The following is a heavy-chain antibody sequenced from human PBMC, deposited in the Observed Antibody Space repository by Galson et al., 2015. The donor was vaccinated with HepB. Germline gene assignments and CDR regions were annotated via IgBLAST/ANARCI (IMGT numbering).Heavy chain of an antibody. J-gene: IGHJ4*02. V-gene: IGHV3-30-3*01. CDR3: ARDDGYYDSSGYFIY. Sequence: SLRLSCAASGFTFSSYAMHWVRQAPGKGLEWVAVISYDGSNKYYADSVKGRFTISRDNSKNTLYLQMNSLRAEDTAVYYCARDDGYYDSSGYFIYWGQGTLVTVSS. CDR1: GFTFSSYA. D-gene: IGHD3-22*01. CDR2: ISYDGSNK.